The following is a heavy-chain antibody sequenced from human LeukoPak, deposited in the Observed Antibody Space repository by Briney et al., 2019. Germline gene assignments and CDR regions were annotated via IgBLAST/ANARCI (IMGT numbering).Heavy chain of an antibody. Sequence: PSQTLSLTCTVSGGSISSGSYYWCWIRQPAGKGLEWIGRIYTSGSTNYNPSLKSRVTISVDTSKNQFSLKLSSVTAADTAVYYCARGGTAMVNYYYMDVWGKGTTVTVSS. CDR3: ARGGTAMVNYYYMDV. J-gene: IGHJ6*03. D-gene: IGHD5-18*01. CDR1: GGSISSGSYY. V-gene: IGHV4-61*02. CDR2: IYTSGST.